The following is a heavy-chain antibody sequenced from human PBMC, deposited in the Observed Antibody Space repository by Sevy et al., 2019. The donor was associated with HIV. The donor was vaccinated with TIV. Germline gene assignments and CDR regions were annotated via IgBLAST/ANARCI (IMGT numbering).Heavy chain of an antibody. CDR3: ASGLLGYYYDSSGYFDY. CDR1: GGSISSGDYY. V-gene: IGHV4-30-4*01. D-gene: IGHD3-22*01. J-gene: IGHJ4*02. Sequence: SETLSLTCTVSGGSISSGDYYWSWIRQPPGKGLEWIGYIYYSGSTYYNPSLKSRVTISVDTSKNHFSLKLSSVTAADTAVYYCASGLLGYYYDSSGYFDYWGQGTLVTVSS. CDR2: IYYSGST.